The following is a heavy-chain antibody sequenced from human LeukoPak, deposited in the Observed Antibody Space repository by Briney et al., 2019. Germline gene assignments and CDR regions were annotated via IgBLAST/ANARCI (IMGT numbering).Heavy chain of an antibody. CDR1: GFTFSSYG. D-gene: IGHD3-22*01. Sequence: GGSLRLSCAASGFTFSSYGMHWVRRAPGKGLEWVAVISYDGSNKYYADSVKGRFTISRDNSKNTLYLQMNSLRAEDTAVYYCAKDQEYDSSGPFDYWGQGTLVTVSS. CDR3: AKDQEYDSSGPFDY. CDR2: ISYDGSNK. J-gene: IGHJ4*02. V-gene: IGHV3-30*18.